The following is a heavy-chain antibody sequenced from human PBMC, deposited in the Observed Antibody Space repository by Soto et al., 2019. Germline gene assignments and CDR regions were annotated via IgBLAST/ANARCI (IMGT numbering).Heavy chain of an antibody. CDR2: IYYSGST. V-gene: IGHV4-31*03. CDR1: GGSISSGGYY. J-gene: IGHJ4*02. CDR3: ARALGAGGDSYYFGY. D-gene: IGHD2-21*02. Sequence: SGNLYLTCTVSGGSISSGGYYWSWIRQHPGKGLEWIGYIYYSGSTYYNPSLKRRVTISVDTPKNQFSLKPSSVTAADTAVYYCARALGAGGDSYYFGYWGQGTLVTVS.